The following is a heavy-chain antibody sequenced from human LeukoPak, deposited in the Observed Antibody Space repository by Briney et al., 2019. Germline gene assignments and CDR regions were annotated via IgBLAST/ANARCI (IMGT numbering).Heavy chain of an antibody. D-gene: IGHD3-22*01. V-gene: IGHV4-59*08. CDR3: ARHSTYYYDSSGYYFDY. Sequence: VKPSETLSLTCTVSGGSISSYCWSWIRQPPGKGLEWIGYIYYSGSTNYNPSLKSRVTISVDTSKNQFSLKLSSVTAADTAVYYCARHSTYYYDSSGYYFDYWGQGTLVTVSS. CDR2: IYYSGST. J-gene: IGHJ4*02. CDR1: GGSISSYC.